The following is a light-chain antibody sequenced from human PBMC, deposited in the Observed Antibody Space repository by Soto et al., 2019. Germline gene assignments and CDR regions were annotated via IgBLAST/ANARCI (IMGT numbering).Light chain of an antibody. CDR2: AAS. Sequence: DIQMTQSPSSLSASVGDRVTITCRASHSISNSLNWYQQKPGRAPKVLVYAASNLQSGVPSRFSGSGSGTEFTLTISSLQPDDFATYYCQQYNSYSTFGQGTKVDIK. J-gene: IGKJ1*01. CDR1: HSISNS. V-gene: IGKV1-16*01. CDR3: QQYNSYST.